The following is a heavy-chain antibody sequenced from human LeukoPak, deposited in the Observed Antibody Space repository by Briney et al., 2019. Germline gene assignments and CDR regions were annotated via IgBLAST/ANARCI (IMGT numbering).Heavy chain of an antibody. J-gene: IGHJ5*02. Sequence: QPGGSLRLSCTASGFTLSTYTMNWVRQAPGKGLEWVSYISSTSTTKYYADSVEGRFTISRDNSKNSLDLQMNRLTAEDTAVYYCARDRSLVDGDYGVWFDAWGQGSLVTVSS. D-gene: IGHD4-17*01. CDR2: ISSTSTTK. CDR1: GFTLSTYT. CDR3: ARDRSLVDGDYGVWFDA. V-gene: IGHV3-48*04.